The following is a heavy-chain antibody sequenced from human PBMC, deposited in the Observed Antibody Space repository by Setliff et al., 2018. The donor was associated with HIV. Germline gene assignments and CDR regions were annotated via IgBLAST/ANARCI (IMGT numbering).Heavy chain of an antibody. CDR2: IRYDGSDK. D-gene: IGHD2-2*01. CDR3: AKDPWHCSSNSCPMYFYYMDV. Sequence: PGGSLRLSCAASGFTFSSYGMHWARQSPGKGLEWVAFIRYDGSDKYYTDSVKGRFTISRDNSKNTVYLQMNSLRAEDTAVYYCAKDPWHCSSNSCPMYFYYMDVWGKGTTVTVSS. J-gene: IGHJ6*03. CDR1: GFTFSSYG. V-gene: IGHV3-30*02.